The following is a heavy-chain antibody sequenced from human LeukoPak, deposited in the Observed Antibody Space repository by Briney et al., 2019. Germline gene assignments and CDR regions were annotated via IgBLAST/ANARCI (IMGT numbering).Heavy chain of an antibody. D-gene: IGHD5/OR15-5a*01. CDR2: ISGSGGST. V-gene: IGHV3-23*01. J-gene: IGHJ4*02. CDR1: GFTFSSYA. Sequence: PGGSLRLSCAVSGFTFSSYAMSWVRQAPGKGLEWVSAISGSGGSTYYADSVKGRFTISRDNSKNTLYLQMNSLRAEDTAVYYCAKAGPTSTITYSSVDYWGQGTLVTVSS. CDR3: AKAGPTSTITYSSVDY.